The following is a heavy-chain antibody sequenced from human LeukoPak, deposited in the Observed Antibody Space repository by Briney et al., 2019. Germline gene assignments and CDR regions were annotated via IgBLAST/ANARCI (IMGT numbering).Heavy chain of an antibody. CDR2: ISSDGDST. CDR3: ARGVQWLAPSDY. CDR1: GFTFSNYA. Sequence: GGSLRLSCAASGFTFSNYAMHWVRQAPGKGLEHVSVISSDGDSTYYANSVKGRFTISRDNSKNTLYLQMGSLRAEDMAVYYCARGVQWLAPSDYWGQGTLVTVSS. J-gene: IGHJ4*02. D-gene: IGHD6-19*01. V-gene: IGHV3-64*01.